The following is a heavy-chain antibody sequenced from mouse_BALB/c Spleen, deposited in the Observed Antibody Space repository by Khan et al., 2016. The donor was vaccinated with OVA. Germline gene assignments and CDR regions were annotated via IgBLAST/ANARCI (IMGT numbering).Heavy chain of an antibody. Sequence: QVQLKESGPDLVAPSQSLSITCTVSGFSLTSYGVHWVRQPPGKGLEWLVVIWSDGSTTYNSALNSRLGISKAHSKSQVFLKMNSLQTDDTARYYCARHDGNYVLAYWGQGTLVTVSA. V-gene: IGHV2-6-2*01. CDR2: IWSDGST. CDR3: ARHDGNYVLAY. D-gene: IGHD2-1*01. J-gene: IGHJ3*01. CDR1: GFSLTSYG.